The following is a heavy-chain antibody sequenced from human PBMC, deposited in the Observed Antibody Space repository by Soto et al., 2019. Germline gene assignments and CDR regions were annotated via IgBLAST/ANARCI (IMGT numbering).Heavy chain of an antibody. Sequence: QVQLVESGGGVVQPGRSLRLSCAASGFTFSSYGMHWVRQAPGKGLEWVAVISYDGSNKYYADSVKGRFTISRDNSKNTLYLQMNRLRAEDTAVYYCAKVKGSAGTLDYWGQGTLVTVSS. D-gene: IGHD6-13*01. CDR2: ISYDGSNK. J-gene: IGHJ4*02. V-gene: IGHV3-30*18. CDR1: GFTFSSYG. CDR3: AKVKGSAGTLDY.